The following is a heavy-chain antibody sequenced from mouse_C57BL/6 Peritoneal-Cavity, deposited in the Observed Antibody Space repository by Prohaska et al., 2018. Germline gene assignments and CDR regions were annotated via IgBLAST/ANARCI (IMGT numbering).Heavy chain of an antibody. J-gene: IGHJ2*01. CDR3: TRGTTVPDFDY. Sequence: KLSCKATGYTFTGYWIEWVKQRPGHGLEWIGEILPGSGSTNYNEKFKGKATFTADTSTNTAYMQLSSLTTEDSAIYYCTRGTTVPDFDYWGQGTTLTVSS. CDR2: ILPGSGST. CDR1: GYTFTGYW. D-gene: IGHD1-1*01. V-gene: IGHV1-9*01.